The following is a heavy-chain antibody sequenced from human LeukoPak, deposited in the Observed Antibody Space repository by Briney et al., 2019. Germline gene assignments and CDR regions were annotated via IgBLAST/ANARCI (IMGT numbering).Heavy chain of an antibody. CDR2: IYYSGST. CDR1: GGSTSSYY. D-gene: IGHD3-9*01. J-gene: IGHJ4*02. Sequence: PSETLSLTCTVSGGSTSSYYWSWIRQPPGKGLEWIGYIYYSGSTNYNPSLKSRVTISADTSKNQFSLKLSSVAAADTAVYYCARARSLRYFGYFDYWGQGTLVTVSS. CDR3: ARARSLRYFGYFDY. V-gene: IGHV4-59*01.